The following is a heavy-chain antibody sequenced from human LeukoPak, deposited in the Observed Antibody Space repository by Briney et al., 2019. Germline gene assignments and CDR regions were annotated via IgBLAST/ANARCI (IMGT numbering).Heavy chain of an antibody. CDR1: GFTFSSYA. D-gene: IGHD2-8*02. J-gene: IGHJ5*02. V-gene: IGHV3-15*01. CDR2: IKNKAGGGTT. CDR3: TVNQESTA. Sequence: GVPLRRSCAASGFTFSSYAMSWVRQAPGKGLEWVGRIKNKAGGGTTDHAAPVKGRFTISRDDSSNMVYLQMNSLKTEDTAVYYCTVNQESTAWGQGTLVTVSS.